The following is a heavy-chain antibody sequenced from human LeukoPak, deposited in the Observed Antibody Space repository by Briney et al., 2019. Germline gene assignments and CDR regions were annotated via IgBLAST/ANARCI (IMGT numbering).Heavy chain of an antibody. CDR3: AKESWDDGSGYYEVFDY. CDR1: GFTSTSYA. Sequence: PGGSLRLSCTASGFTSTSYAMSWVRQAPGKGLEWVSVISGSGGSTNHVDSVKGRFIISRDNSKNTLYLQMNSLRAEDTAIYYCAKESWDDGSGYYEVFDYWGQGTPVTVSS. J-gene: IGHJ4*02. V-gene: IGHV3-23*01. D-gene: IGHD3-22*01. CDR2: ISGSGGST.